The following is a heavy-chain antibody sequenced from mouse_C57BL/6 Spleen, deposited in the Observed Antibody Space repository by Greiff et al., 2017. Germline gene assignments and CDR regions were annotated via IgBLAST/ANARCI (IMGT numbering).Heavy chain of an antibody. Sequence: VKLQQPGAELVKPGASVKLSCKASGYPFTSYWMPWVKQRPGRGLEWIGRIEPNSGGTKYNEKFKSKATLTVDKPSSTAYMQLSSLTSEDSAVYYCARSHSSGLAWFAYWGQGTLVTVSA. CDR3: ARSHSSGLAWFAY. J-gene: IGHJ3*01. D-gene: IGHD3-2*02. V-gene: IGHV1-72*01. CDR1: GYPFTSYW. CDR2: IEPNSGGT.